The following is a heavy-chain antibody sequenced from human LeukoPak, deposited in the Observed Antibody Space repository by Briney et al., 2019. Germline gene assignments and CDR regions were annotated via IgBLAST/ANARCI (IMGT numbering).Heavy chain of an antibody. CDR1: GGSIGSSSYY. CDR2: MYYSGST. J-gene: IGHJ3*02. D-gene: IGHD3-22*01. V-gene: IGHV4-61*05. Sequence: NPSETLSLTCTVSGGSIGSSSYYWGWIRQPPGKGLEWIGSMYYSGSTNYKPSLKSRVTISVDTSKNQFSLKLSSVTAADTAVYYCARHAYYYDRSGSYEAFDIWGQGTMVTVSS. CDR3: ARHAYYYDRSGSYEAFDI.